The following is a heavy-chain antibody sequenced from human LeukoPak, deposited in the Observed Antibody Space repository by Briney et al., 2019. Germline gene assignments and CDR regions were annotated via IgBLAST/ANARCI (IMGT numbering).Heavy chain of an antibody. D-gene: IGHD3-10*01. J-gene: IGHJ4*02. CDR3: ASLRFGDSYFDF. CDR1: NYSVSSNVH. Sequence: SETLSLTCTVPNYSVSSNVHWSWIRQSPGGGLKWIGCVYQSGNSSYNPSLKSRFLLSFDPPKKELSLQINSVTATDTALYFCASLRFGDSYFDFWGQGTQVTVSS. CDR2: VYQSGNS. V-gene: IGHV4-38-2*02.